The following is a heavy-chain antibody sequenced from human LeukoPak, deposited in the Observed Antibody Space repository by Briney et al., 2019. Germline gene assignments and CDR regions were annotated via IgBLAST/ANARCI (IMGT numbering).Heavy chain of an antibody. CDR3: AKDHNSYGYYFDY. Sequence: QPGGSLRLSCAASGFTFSSYGMHWVRQAPGKGLEWVAFIRYDGSNKYYADSVKGRFTISRDNSKNTLYLQMNSLRAEDTAVYYCAKDHNSYGYYFDYWGQGTLVTVSS. V-gene: IGHV3-30*02. CDR2: IRYDGSNK. D-gene: IGHD5-18*01. J-gene: IGHJ4*02. CDR1: GFTFSSYG.